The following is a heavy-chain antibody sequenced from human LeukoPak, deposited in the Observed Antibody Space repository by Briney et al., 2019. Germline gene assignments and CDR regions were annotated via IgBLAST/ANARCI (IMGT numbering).Heavy chain of an antibody. CDR2: IYTSGST. D-gene: IGHD3-9*01. Sequence: SETLSLTCTVSGGSISSYYWSWIRQPAGKGLEWIGRIYTSGSTNYNPSLKSRVTMSVDTSKNQFSLKLSSVTAADTAVYYCARDDYHYDILTGYQGGAFDIWGQGTMVTVSS. V-gene: IGHV4-4*07. CDR1: GGSISSYY. J-gene: IGHJ3*02. CDR3: ARDDYHYDILTGYQGGAFDI.